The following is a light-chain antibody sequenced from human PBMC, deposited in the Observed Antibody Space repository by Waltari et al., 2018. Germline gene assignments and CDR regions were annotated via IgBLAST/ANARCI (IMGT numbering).Light chain of an antibody. CDR1: QDIKES. Sequence: DIHMTQSPSSLSAPVGDRVTITCQASQDIKESLNWFHQKPGKAPEVLIFDASNSQTWAPPRFSGSGSGTDFTFTISSLQPEDMGTYYCQQYHSVPLTFGGGTKVEIK. CDR2: DAS. V-gene: IGKV1-33*01. J-gene: IGKJ4*01. CDR3: QQYHSVPLT.